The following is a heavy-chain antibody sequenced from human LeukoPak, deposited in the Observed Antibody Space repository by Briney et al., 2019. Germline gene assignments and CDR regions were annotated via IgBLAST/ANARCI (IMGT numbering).Heavy chain of an antibody. Sequence: GRSLRLSCAASGFTFDDYAVHWVRQAPGKGLEWVSGISWNSGSIGYADSVEGRFTISRDNAKNSLYLQMNSLRAEDTALYYCATGGGYCGGDCYRDYWGQGTLVTVSS. D-gene: IGHD2-21*02. CDR1: GFTFDDYA. CDR2: ISWNSGSI. V-gene: IGHV3-9*01. CDR3: ATGGGYCGGDCYRDY. J-gene: IGHJ4*02.